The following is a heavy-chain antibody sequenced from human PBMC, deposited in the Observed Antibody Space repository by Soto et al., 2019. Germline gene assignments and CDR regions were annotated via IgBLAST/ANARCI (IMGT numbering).Heavy chain of an antibody. D-gene: IGHD2-15*01. CDR1: GYSFTSYQ. CDR3: ARDKARGGNCSGGSCYSSGMDV. Sequence: ASVKVSCKASGYSFTSYQMHWVRQAPGQGLQWMGRINPSGGSTSYAQKFQGRVTMTSDTSTSTVYMELGSLRSEDTAVYYCARDKARGGNCSGGSCYSSGMDVWGQGTRVTVSS. CDR2: INPSGGST. V-gene: IGHV1-46*01. J-gene: IGHJ6*02.